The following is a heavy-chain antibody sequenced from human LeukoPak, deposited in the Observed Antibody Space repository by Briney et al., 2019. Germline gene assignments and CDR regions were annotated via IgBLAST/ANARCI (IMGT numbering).Heavy chain of an antibody. CDR2: INPSGGST. CDR3: ARDNSVGDTAWWFDP. Sequence: ALVKVSCKASGYTFTSYYTHWVRQAPGQGLEWMGIINPSGGSTSYAQKFQGRVTMTRDMSTSTDYMELSSLRSEDTAVYYCARDNSVGDTAWWFDPWGQGTLVTVSS. CDR1: GYTFTSYY. J-gene: IGHJ5*02. D-gene: IGHD1-26*01. V-gene: IGHV1-46*01.